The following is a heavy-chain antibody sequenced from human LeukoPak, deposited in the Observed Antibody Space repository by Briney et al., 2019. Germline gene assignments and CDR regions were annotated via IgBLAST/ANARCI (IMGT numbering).Heavy chain of an antibody. CDR3: AREYAEYDFWSGYYYRFRGLWNWFDP. Sequence: SETLSLTCAVYGGSFSGYYWSWIRQPPGKGLEWIGEINHSGSTNYNPSLKSRVTISVDTSKNQFSLKLSSVTAADTAVYYCAREYAEYDFWSGYYYRFRGLWNWFDPWGQGTLVTVSS. D-gene: IGHD3-3*01. V-gene: IGHV4-34*01. J-gene: IGHJ5*02. CDR1: GGSFSGYY. CDR2: INHSGST.